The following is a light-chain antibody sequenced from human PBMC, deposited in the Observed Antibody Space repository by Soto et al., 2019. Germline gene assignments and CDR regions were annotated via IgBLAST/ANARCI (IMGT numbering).Light chain of an antibody. CDR1: SSDIGGYNF. V-gene: IGLV2-8*01. CDR3: ASYAGGNQV. Sequence: QSVLTQPPSASGSPGQSVTISCTGTSSDIGGYNFVSWYQHHPGKAPKLMIYEVTKRPSGVPDRFSGSRSGNTAFLTVSGLLPEDEADFYCASYAGGNQVFGTGTKLTVL. CDR2: EVT. J-gene: IGLJ1*01.